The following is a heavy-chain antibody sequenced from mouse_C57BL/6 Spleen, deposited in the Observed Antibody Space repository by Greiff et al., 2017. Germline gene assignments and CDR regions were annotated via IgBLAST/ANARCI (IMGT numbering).Heavy chain of an antibody. CDR1: GFTFSDYG. CDR2: ISSGSSTF. Sequence: EVKLVESGGGLVQPGGSLKLSCAASGFTFSDYGMRWVRQAPEKGLEWVAYISSGSSTFFYADTVKGRFTISRYNAKNTLFLQMTSLRSEDTAMYYCARSRDYGSSFFFDYWGQGTTLTVSS. V-gene: IGHV5-17*01. J-gene: IGHJ2*01. CDR3: ARSRDYGSSFFFDY. D-gene: IGHD1-1*01.